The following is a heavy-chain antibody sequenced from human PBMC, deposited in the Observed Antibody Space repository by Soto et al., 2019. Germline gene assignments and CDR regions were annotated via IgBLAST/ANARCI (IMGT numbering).Heavy chain of an antibody. CDR1: GASVSSAEHY. Sequence: QVQLQESGPGLVKASQTLSLTCTLSGASVSSAEHYWSWIRQPPGKGLEWIGYTYYSGGSYYNASLQGRVSISVDTSQNQYSLKLTAVTAADTAVYYCARLSGYDPAGAADKWGPGILVSVSS. D-gene: IGHD5-12*01. J-gene: IGHJ4*02. CDR2: TYYSGGS. CDR3: ARLSGYDPAGAADK. V-gene: IGHV4-30-4*01.